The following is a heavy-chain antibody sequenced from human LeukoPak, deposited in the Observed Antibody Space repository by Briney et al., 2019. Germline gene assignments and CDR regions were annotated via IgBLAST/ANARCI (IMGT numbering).Heavy chain of an antibody. CDR2: IKADGSEK. D-gene: IGHD3-22*01. CDR3: ARDSSGRD. V-gene: IGHV3-7*01. CDR1: GFTFSSSW. Sequence: GGSLRLSCAASGFTFSSSWMIWVRQAPGKGREWLANIKADGSEKHYVDSVKGRFRISRDNAKNSLYLQMNSLRAEDTAVYYCARDSSGRDWGQGTLVTVSS. J-gene: IGHJ4*02.